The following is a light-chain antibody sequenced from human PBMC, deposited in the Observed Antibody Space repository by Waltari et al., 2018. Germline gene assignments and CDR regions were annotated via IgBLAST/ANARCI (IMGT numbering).Light chain of an antibody. Sequence: QAALTQPRSVSGSPGQSVTISCTGTSSDIGGYNYVSWYQQHPGTAPKLMIYEVSKRPSGVSYRFSASNSGNTASLTISGLQAEDEADYYCSSYAGSNTWVFGGGTRLTVL. CDR3: SSYAGSNTWV. CDR2: EVS. J-gene: IGLJ2*01. V-gene: IGLV2-11*01. CDR1: SSDIGGYNY.